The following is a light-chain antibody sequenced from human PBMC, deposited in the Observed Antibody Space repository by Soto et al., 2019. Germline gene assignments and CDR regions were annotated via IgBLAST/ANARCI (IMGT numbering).Light chain of an antibody. Sequence: QSVLTQPPSVSGAPGQRVTISCNGRSSNIGEGYDVQWYQQLPGTAPKLLIYGNYNRPSGVPDRFSGSKSGSSASLAITGLQAEDEADYYCQSYDSSLSGSWVFGGGTKLTVL. J-gene: IGLJ2*01. CDR3: QSYDSSLSGSWV. V-gene: IGLV1-40*01. CDR1: SSNIGEGYD. CDR2: GNY.